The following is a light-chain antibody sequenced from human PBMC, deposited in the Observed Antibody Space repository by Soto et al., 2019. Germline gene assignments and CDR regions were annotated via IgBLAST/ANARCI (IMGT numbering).Light chain of an antibody. CDR2: DAS. CDR3: QQRSNWLWT. V-gene: IGKV3-11*01. Sequence: EVVVSLSKATLSLSPGDRATRSCRASQSVSSYLAWYQQKPGQAPRLLIYDASTRATGIPARFSGSGSGTDFTLTISSLQPEDFAVYYCQQRSNWLWTFGQGTKVDIK. CDR1: QSVSSY. J-gene: IGKJ1*01.